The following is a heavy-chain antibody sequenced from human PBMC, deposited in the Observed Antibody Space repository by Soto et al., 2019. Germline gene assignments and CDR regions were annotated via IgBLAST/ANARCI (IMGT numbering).Heavy chain of an antibody. CDR1: GFTFSAYT. J-gene: IGHJ4*02. V-gene: IGHV3-64D*06. D-gene: IGHD3-22*01. Sequence: AGSLTLSCSASGFTFSAYTMHWVRQAPGKGLDYISAITNYGGTTYYAESMKSSFSVARYNCKYTRYLHLSSRRTEYTAVYYCANDFYDDIGSYGLHFDTRGQGILVTVSS. CDR2: ITNYGGTT. CDR3: ANDFYDDIGSYGLHFDT.